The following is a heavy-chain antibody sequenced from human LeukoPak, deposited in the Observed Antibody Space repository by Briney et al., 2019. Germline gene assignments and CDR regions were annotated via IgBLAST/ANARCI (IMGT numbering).Heavy chain of an antibody. CDR2: IYYSGST. V-gene: IGHV4-34*01. J-gene: IGHJ6*03. Sequence: SETLSLTCAVYGGSFSGYYWSWIRQPPGKGLEWIGSIYYSGSTYYNPSLKSRVTISVDTSKNQFSLKLSSVTAADTAVYYCARERRDGYNHYYYYNYMDVWGKGTTVTVSS. CDR1: GGSFSGYY. CDR3: ARERRDGYNHYYYYNYMDV. D-gene: IGHD5-24*01.